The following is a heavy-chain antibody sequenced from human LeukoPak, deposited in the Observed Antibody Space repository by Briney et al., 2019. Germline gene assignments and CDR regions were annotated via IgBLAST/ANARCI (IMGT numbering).Heavy chain of an antibody. V-gene: IGHV1-18*01. CDR2: ISAYNGNT. CDR3: ARSSSTQHNYYYYYMDV. J-gene: IGHJ6*03. D-gene: IGHD2-2*01. Sequence: ASVKVSCKASGYTFTSYGISWVRQAPGQGLEWMGWISAYNGNTNYAQKLQGRVTMTTDTSTSTAYMELRSLRSDDTAVYYCARSSSTQHNYYYYYMDVWGKGTTVTISS. CDR1: GYTFTSYG.